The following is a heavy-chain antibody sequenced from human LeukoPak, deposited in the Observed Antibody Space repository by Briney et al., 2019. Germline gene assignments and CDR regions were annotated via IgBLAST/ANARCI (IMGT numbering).Heavy chain of an antibody. D-gene: IGHD5-18*01. V-gene: IGHV1-46*01. CDR2: INPGGGTT. J-gene: IGHJ3*02. CDR1: RYIFTRYY. CDR3: ARQVATKVTNAVDI. Sequence: GASVKVSCKASRYIFTRYYIHWVRQAPGQGLEWMGIINPGGGTTSYEQKFQGRLTVTRDTSTSTVYMELRSLRSEDTAVYYCARQVATKVTNAVDIWGQGTLVTVSS.